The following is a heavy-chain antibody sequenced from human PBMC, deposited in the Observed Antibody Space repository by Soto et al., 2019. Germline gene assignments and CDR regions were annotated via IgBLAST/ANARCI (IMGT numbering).Heavy chain of an antibody. CDR2: ISGSGGST. Sequence: EVQLLESGGGLVQPGGSLRLSCAASGFTFSSYAMSWVRQAPGKGLEWVSAISGSGGSTYYADSVKGRFTISRDNSKNTLYLQMNSLRAEDTAVYYCAKDSYSRPRSYYYYGMDVWGQGTTVTVSS. CDR3: AKDSYSRPRSYYYYGMDV. V-gene: IGHV3-23*01. J-gene: IGHJ6*02. CDR1: GFTFSSYA. D-gene: IGHD6-13*01.